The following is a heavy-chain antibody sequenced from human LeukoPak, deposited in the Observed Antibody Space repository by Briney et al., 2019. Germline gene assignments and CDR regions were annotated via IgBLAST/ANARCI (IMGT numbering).Heavy chain of an antibody. D-gene: IGHD4-11*01. CDR1: GFTFDDYA. CDR3: AGETTVTTDYYYYGMDV. Sequence: PGRSLRLSCAASGFTFDDYAMSWIRQAPGKGLEWVSYISSSGSTIYYADSVKGRFTISRDNAKNSLYLQMNSLRAEDTAVYYCAGETTVTTDYYYYGMDVWGQGTTVTVSS. J-gene: IGHJ6*02. CDR2: ISSSGSTI. V-gene: IGHV3-11*01.